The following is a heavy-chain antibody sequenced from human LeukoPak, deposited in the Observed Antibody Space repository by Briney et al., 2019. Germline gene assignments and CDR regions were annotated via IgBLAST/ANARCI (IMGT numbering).Heavy chain of an antibody. CDR1: GGSISSGDYY. Sequence: TLSLTCTVSGGSISSGDYYWSWIRQPPGKGLEWIGYIYYSGSTYYNPSLKSRVTISVDTSKNQFSLKLSSVTAADTAVYYCAREGSTVVTRKNAFDIWGQGTMVTVSS. J-gene: IGHJ3*02. CDR3: AREGSTVVTRKNAFDI. D-gene: IGHD4-23*01. CDR2: IYYSGST. V-gene: IGHV4-30-4*08.